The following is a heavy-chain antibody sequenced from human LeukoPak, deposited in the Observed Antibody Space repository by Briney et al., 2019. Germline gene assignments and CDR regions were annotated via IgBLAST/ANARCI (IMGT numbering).Heavy chain of an antibody. Sequence: GGSLRLSCAASGFTFSSYWMHWVRQVPGKGLVWVSRINSDGRSTSYADSVKGRFTISRDNSKNTLYLQMNSLRAEDTAVYYCARDSGSSGYYLEYFQHWGQGTLVTVSS. CDR1: GFTFSSYW. CDR2: INSDGRST. D-gene: IGHD3-22*01. J-gene: IGHJ1*01. CDR3: ARDSGSSGYYLEYFQH. V-gene: IGHV3-74*01.